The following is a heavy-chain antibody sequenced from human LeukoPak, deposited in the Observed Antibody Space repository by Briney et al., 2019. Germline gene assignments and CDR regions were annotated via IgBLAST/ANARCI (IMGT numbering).Heavy chain of an antibody. Sequence: GESLKISCKGSGYSFTTYWIGWVRQKPGKGLEWMGIIYPGDSDTRYSPSFQGQVTISVDKSISTAYLQWSSLKASDIAMYYCVRQRDATGWGGAFDYWGQGTLVTVSS. CDR3: VRQRDATGWGGAFDY. D-gene: IGHD6-19*01. CDR2: IYPGDSDT. V-gene: IGHV5-51*01. CDR1: GYSFTTYW. J-gene: IGHJ4*02.